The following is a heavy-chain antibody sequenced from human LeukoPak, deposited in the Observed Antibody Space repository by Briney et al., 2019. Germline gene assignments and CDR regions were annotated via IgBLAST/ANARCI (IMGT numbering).Heavy chain of an antibody. D-gene: IGHD2-15*01. CDR1: GFTFSSYS. V-gene: IGHV3-21*01. CDR2: ISSSSSSYI. Sequence: GGSLRLSCAASGFTFSSYSMNWVRQAPGKGLEWVSSISSSSSSYIYYADSVKGRFTISRDNAKNSLYLQMNSLRAEDTAVYYCARAPYCSGGSCYRKLFDYWGQGTLVTVSS. CDR3: ARAPYCSGGSCYRKLFDY. J-gene: IGHJ4*02.